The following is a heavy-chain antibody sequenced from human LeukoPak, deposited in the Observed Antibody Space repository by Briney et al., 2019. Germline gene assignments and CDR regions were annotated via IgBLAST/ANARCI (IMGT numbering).Heavy chain of an antibody. CDR3: AKGQRDSCTNGVCYPPYYFDY. V-gene: IGHV3-23*01. Sequence: GGSLSLSCAASGFTFSSYAMSWVRQAPGKGLEWVSAISGSGGSTYYADSVKGRFNISRDNSKNTLYLQMNSLRAEDTAVYYCAKGQRDSCTNGVCYPPYYFDYWGQGTLVTVSS. D-gene: IGHD2-8*01. CDR1: GFTFSSYA. J-gene: IGHJ4*02. CDR2: ISGSGGST.